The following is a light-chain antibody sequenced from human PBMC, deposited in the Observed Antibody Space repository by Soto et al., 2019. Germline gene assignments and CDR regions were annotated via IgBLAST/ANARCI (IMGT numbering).Light chain of an antibody. CDR1: QGISIL. CDR2: ATS. CDR3: QHYNDFSWT. J-gene: IGKJ1*01. Sequence: DIHLTQSPSPLPPPEEKKLPIPSRAIQGISILLAWYQQNPGKAPNLLIYATSTLKTGVSSRFSGSGSGTEFTLTISSLQPDDSATYYCQHYNDFSWTFGQGTKVEIK. V-gene: IGKV1-5*03.